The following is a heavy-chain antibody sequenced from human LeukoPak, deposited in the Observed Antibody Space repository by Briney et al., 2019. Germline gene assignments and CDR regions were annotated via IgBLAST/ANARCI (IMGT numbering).Heavy chain of an antibody. Sequence: PSETLSLTCTVSGGSISGYYWSWIRQPPGKGQEWIGYIYFSGSTKYNPSLKSRVTISVDTSKNQFSLKLSSVTAADTAVYYCARDGGYGSGSYEIWGQGTLVTVSS. V-gene: IGHV4-59*01. D-gene: IGHD3-10*01. CDR1: GGSISGYY. J-gene: IGHJ4*02. CDR3: ARDGGYGSGSYEI. CDR2: IYFSGST.